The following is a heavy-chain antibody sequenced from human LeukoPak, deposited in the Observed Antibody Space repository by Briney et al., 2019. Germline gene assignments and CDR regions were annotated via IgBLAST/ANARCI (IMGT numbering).Heavy chain of an antibody. CDR3: ARRPTQDYYGYGAFDI. V-gene: IGHV5-51*01. CDR1: GYSFTSYW. Sequence: PGESLKISCKGSGYSFTSYWIGWVRQMPGKGLEWMGIIYPGDSDTRYSPSFQGQVTISADKSISTAYLQWSSLKASDTAMYYCARRPTQDYYGYGAFDIWGQGTMVTVSS. CDR2: IYPGDSDT. D-gene: IGHD3-10*01. J-gene: IGHJ3*02.